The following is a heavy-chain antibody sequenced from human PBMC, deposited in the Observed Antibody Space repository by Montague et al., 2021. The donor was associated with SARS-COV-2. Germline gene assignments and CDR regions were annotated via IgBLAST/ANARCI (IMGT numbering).Heavy chain of an antibody. CDR2: IGDSGHAT. V-gene: IGHV3-23*01. CDR1: GFSFDIYA. CDR3: AKGGWGTVWDY. D-gene: IGHD7-27*01. Sequence: SLRLSCAASGFSFDIYAMSWVRQAPGQGLQWVSAIGDSGHATYYADSVKGRFTVSRDTSKSAMFPHMTSLRVADSGVYFCAKGGWGTVWDYWGQGTLVTVSS. J-gene: IGHJ4*02.